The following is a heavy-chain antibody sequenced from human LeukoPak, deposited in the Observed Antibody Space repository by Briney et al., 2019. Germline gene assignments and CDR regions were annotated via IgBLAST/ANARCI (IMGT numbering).Heavy chain of an antibody. V-gene: IGHV3-49*03. D-gene: IGHD3-22*01. Sequence: PGRSLRLSCTASGFTFGDYAMSWFRQAPGKGLEWVGFIRSKAYGGTTEYAASVKGRFTISRDDSKSIAYLQMNNLKTEDTAVYYCTREDYDSSGYYLDYWGQGTLVTVSS. CDR3: TREDYDSSGYYLDY. CDR1: GFTFGDYA. CDR2: IRSKAYGGTT. J-gene: IGHJ4*02.